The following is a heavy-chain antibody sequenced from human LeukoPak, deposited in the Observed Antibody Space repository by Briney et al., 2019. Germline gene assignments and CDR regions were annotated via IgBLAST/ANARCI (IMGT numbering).Heavy chain of an antibody. D-gene: IGHD3-22*01. CDR1: GGSISIYY. CDR3: ASLTTAEAFDI. Sequence: SETLSLTCTVSGGSISIYYWSWFRQPPGKGLEWIGYIYDSGSTNYNPSLKSRVTISVDTSKNQFSLKLSSVTAADTAVYYCASLTTAEAFDIWGQGTMVTVSS. J-gene: IGHJ3*02. V-gene: IGHV4-59*01. CDR2: IYDSGST.